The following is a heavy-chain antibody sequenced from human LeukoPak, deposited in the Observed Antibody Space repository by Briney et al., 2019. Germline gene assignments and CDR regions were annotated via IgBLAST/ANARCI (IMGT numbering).Heavy chain of an antibody. D-gene: IGHD2-2*01. J-gene: IGHJ4*02. V-gene: IGHV4-39*01. Sequence: SETLSLTCTVSGGSISSSSYYWGWIRQPPGKGLEWIGSIYYSGNTYYNPSLKSRVTISVDTSKNQFSLKLSSVTAADTAVYYCARQLGYCSSTSCYADKVDYWGQGTLVTVSS. CDR3: ARQLGYCSSTSCYADKVDY. CDR1: GGSISSSSYY. CDR2: IYYSGNT.